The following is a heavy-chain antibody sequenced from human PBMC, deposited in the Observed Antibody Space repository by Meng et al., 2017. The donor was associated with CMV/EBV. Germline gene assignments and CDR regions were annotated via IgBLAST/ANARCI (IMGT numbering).Heavy chain of an antibody. J-gene: IGHJ6*02. V-gene: IGHV1-69*10. CDR1: GGTFSSYA. D-gene: IGHD6-6*01. CDR2: IIPILSIA. Sequence: SVKVSCKASGGTFSSYAISWVRQAPGQGLEWMGGIIPILSIANYAQKFQGRVTITADKSTSTAYMELSSLRSEDTAVYYCARCNVEDSSSSWDYYYGMDVWGQGTTVTVSS. CDR3: ARCNVEDSSSSWDYYYGMDV.